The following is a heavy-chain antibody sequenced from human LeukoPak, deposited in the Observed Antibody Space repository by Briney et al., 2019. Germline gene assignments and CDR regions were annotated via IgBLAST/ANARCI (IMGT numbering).Heavy chain of an antibody. V-gene: IGHV1-69*13. CDR3: ARDCTNGVCYLGY. Sequence: SVKVSCKASGGTFSSYAISWMRQAPGQGLEWMGGIIPIFGTANYAQKFRGRVTITADESTSTAYMELSSLRSEDTAVYYCARDCTNGVCYLGYWGQGTLVTVSS. D-gene: IGHD2-8*01. J-gene: IGHJ4*02. CDR1: GGTFSSYA. CDR2: IIPIFGTA.